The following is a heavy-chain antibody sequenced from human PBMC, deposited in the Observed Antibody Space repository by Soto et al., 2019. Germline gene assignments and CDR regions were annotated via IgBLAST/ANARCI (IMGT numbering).Heavy chain of an antibody. V-gene: IGHV4-34*01. CDR2: INHSGSA. CDR1: GGSFSGHY. CDR3: ARGSVLRLLEWLGETERKDNWFDP. Sequence: QVQLQQWGAGLLKSSETLSLTCAVYGGSFSGHYWSWIRQPPGKGLEWIGEINHSGSASYIPSLKSRVTISVDTSRKQFSLKLSSVTAADTAVYYCARGSVLRLLEWLGETERKDNWFDPWGQGTLVTVSS. J-gene: IGHJ5*02. D-gene: IGHD3-3*01.